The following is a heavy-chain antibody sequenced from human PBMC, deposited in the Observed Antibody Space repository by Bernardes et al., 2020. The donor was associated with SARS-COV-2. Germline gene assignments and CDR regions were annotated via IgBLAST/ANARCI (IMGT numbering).Heavy chain of an antibody. D-gene: IGHD5-12*01. CDR1: GFTFDDYA. Sequence: GGSLRLSCAASGFTFDDYAMHWVRQAPGKGLEWVSGISWNSGSIGYADSVKGRFTISRDNAKNSLYLQMNSLRAEDTALYYCAKALGGYSGSPYYYYGMDVWGQGTTVTVSS. J-gene: IGHJ6*02. V-gene: IGHV3-9*01. CDR2: ISWNSGSI. CDR3: AKALGGYSGSPYYYYGMDV.